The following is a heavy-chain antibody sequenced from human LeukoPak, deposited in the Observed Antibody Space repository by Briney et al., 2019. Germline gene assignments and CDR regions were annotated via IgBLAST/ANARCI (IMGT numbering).Heavy chain of an antibody. CDR2: INHSGST. D-gene: IGHD3-3*01. CDR1: GGSFSGYY. Sequence: SETLSLTCAVYGGSFSGYYWSWIRQPPGKGLEWIGEINHSGSTNYNPSLKSRVTISVDTSKNQFSLKLSSVTAADTAVYYCARALTYYDFWSGYYNSCWFDPWGQGTLVTVSS. V-gene: IGHV4-34*01. J-gene: IGHJ5*02. CDR3: ARALTYYDFWSGYYNSCWFDP.